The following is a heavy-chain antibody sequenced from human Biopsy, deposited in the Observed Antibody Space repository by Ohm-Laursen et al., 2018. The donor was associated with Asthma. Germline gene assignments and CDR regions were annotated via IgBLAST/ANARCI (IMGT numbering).Heavy chain of an antibody. CDR2: VYYSGST. CDR1: GGSINNFY. CDR3: ARGVDRVTGLLDHFDS. D-gene: IGHD2-21*02. V-gene: IGHV4-59*01. J-gene: IGHJ4*02. Sequence: SETLSLTCTVSGGSINNFYWSWIRPPPGKGLESIGHVYYSGSTNYNPSLESRVTISIDASKNQFSLKLTSVTAADTAVYYCARGVDRVTGLLDHFDSWGQGTLVTVSS.